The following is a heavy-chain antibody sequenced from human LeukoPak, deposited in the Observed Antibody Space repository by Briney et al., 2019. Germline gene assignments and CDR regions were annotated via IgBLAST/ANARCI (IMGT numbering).Heavy chain of an antibody. V-gene: IGHV1-2*02. D-gene: IGHD2-2*02. CDR1: VYTFPGDY. CDR3: ARLICSTTSSYSEP. CDR2: INPNSGAT. Sequence: GASVPVSRQASVYTFPGDYMHWVRQAPGQGLEWMGGINPNSGATTNAHKFQGRATMTTDTSISTACMWLSRLRSDHTAVYYRARLICSTTSSYSEPGGQGTLVTVPP. J-gene: IGHJ5*02.